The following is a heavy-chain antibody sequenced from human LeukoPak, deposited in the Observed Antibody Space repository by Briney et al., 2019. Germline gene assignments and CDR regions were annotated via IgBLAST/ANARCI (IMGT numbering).Heavy chain of an antibody. J-gene: IGHJ4*02. Sequence: GESLKISCKGSGYSFSSYWIGWVRQMPGKGLEWVGITYPGDSDTRYSPSFQGQVTISADKSISTAYLQWSSLKASDTAMYYCARGGEYSYASSDYWGQGTLVTVSS. D-gene: IGHD5-18*01. CDR1: GYSFSSYW. CDR3: ARGGEYSYASSDY. V-gene: IGHV5-51*01. CDR2: TYPGDSDT.